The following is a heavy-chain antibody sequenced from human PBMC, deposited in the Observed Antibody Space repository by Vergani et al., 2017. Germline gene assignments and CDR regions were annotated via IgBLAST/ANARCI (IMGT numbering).Heavy chain of an antibody. V-gene: IGHV1-69*04. J-gene: IGHJ6*02. CDR1: GGTFSSYA. CDR2: IIPILGIA. CDR3: ARSNSTMFGVADYYYYGMDV. Sequence: QVQLVQSGAEVKKPGSSVKVSCKASGGTFSSYAISWVRQAPGQGLEWMGRIIPILGIANYAQKFQGRVTITADKSTSTAYMELSSLRSEDTAVYYCARSNSTMFGVADYYYYGMDVWGQGP. D-gene: IGHD3-3*01.